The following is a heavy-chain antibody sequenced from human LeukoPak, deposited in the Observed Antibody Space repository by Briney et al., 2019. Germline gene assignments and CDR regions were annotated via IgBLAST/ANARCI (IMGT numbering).Heavy chain of an antibody. J-gene: IGHJ4*02. CDR3: ARDRLRYYDSSGYDLAY. V-gene: IGHV1-18*01. D-gene: IGHD3-22*01. CDR2: ISGYNGNT. CDR1: GYTFTSYG. Sequence: ASVKVSCKASGYTFTSYGISWVRQAPGQGLEWMGWISGYNGNTNYAQKLQGRVTMTTDTSTNTAYMDLRSLRSDDTAVYYCARDRLRYYDSSGYDLAYWGQGTLVTVSS.